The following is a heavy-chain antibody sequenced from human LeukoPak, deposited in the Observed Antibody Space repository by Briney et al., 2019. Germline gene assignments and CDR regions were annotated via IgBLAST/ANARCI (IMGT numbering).Heavy chain of an antibody. CDR2: VNYNSANK. V-gene: IGHV3-23*01. D-gene: IGHD2-21*02. Sequence: AGGSLRLSCTTSGFSFSSFTMSWVRQTPEKGLEWVASVNYNSANKWHADSVKGRFTISRDNSKNTLYLQMHSLRVDDTALYYCTKRRPTGSVTVDEYWGRGALVTVSS. CDR1: GFSFSSFT. J-gene: IGHJ4*02. CDR3: TKRRPTGSVTVDEY.